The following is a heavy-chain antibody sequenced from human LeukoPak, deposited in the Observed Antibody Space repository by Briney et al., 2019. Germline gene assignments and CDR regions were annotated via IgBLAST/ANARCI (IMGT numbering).Heavy chain of an antibody. CDR3: AKGRWGLTINNFDI. J-gene: IGHJ3*02. Sequence: GGSLRLSCAASGFTLSSNYMSWVRQAPGKGLEWVSVIYSGGSTYYPDSAKGRFTISRDNSKNTLYLQMNSLRGEDTAVYYCAKGRWGLTINNFDIWGQGTMVTVSS. D-gene: IGHD3-9*01. V-gene: IGHV3-66*01. CDR1: GFTLSSNY. CDR2: IYSGGST.